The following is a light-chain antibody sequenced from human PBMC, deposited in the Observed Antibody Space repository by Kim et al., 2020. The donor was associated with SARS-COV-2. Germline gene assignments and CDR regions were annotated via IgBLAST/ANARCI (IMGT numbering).Light chain of an antibody. J-gene: IGLJ2*01. CDR3: QAWDSSADVV. Sequence: SYELTQPPSVSVSPGQTTSITCSGDKLGDKYASWYQQRPGQSPVLVIYLDTKRPSGIPERFSGSNSGNTATLTISGTQAMDEADYYCQAWDSSADVVFGGGTQLTVL. CDR1: KLGDKY. CDR2: LDT. V-gene: IGLV3-1*01.